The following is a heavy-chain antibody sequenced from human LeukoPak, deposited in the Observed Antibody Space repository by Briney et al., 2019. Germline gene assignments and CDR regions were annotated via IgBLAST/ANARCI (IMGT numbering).Heavy chain of an antibody. CDR1: GGSISIGTYF. J-gene: IGHJ4*02. Sequence: PSETLSLTCIVSGGSISIGTYFWTWIRQPAGKQLEWIGRIYTSGTTNYNPSLKSRVTISVDTSKNQFSLKLSSVTAADTAVYYCARTVGATKLLDYWGQGTLVTVSS. V-gene: IGHV4-61*02. CDR3: ARTVGATKLLDY. D-gene: IGHD1-26*01. CDR2: IYTSGTT.